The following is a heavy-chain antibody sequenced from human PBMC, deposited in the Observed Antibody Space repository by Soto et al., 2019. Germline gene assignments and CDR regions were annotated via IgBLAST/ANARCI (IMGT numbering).Heavy chain of an antibody. D-gene: IGHD3-9*01. CDR2: VSGAASHT. V-gene: IGHV3-23*01. J-gene: IGHJ4*02. CDR3: ATSFRYFDN. CDR1: GVTPTTTA. Sequence: PGGCPEISSAGPGVTPTTTAFTWVRQPPGKGLEWVATVSGAASHTYYVDSVRGRFFISRDNSKNTVTLQMNNLTVDDTAVYYCATSFRYFDNWGQGTRVTVSS.